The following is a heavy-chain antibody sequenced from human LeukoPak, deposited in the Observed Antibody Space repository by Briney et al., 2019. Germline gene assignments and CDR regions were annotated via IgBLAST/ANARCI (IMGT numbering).Heavy chain of an antibody. Sequence: GRSLRLSCAASGFTFSSYGMHWVRQAPGKGLEWVAVIWYDGSNKYYADSVKGRFTISRDNSKNTLYLQMNSLRAEDTAVYYCARDKTIVVVPAAIMDYYMDVWGKGTTVTVSS. D-gene: IGHD2-2*02. CDR1: GFTFSSYG. CDR2: IWYDGSNK. J-gene: IGHJ6*03. V-gene: IGHV3-33*01. CDR3: ARDKTIVVVPAAIMDYYMDV.